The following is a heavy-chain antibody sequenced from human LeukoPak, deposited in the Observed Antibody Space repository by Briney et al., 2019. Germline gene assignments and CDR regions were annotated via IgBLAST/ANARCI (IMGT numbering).Heavy chain of an antibody. CDR1: GYTFTSYY. CDR2: INPSGGST. CDR3: ARVSKPYGSGSYPAYYFDY. Sequence: ASVEVSCKASGYTFTSYYMHWVRQAPGQGLEWMGIINPSGGSTSYAQKFQGRVTMTRDTSTSTVYMELSSLRSEDTAVYYCARVSKPYGSGSYPAYYFDYWGQGTLVTVSS. V-gene: IGHV1-46*01. J-gene: IGHJ4*02. D-gene: IGHD3-10*01.